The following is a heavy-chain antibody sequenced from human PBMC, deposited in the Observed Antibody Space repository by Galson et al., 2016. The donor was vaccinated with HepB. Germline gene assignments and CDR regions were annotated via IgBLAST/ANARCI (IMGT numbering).Heavy chain of an antibody. CDR1: GYSFPTYW. Sequence: QSGAEVKKPGDSLKISCQGSGYSFPTYWIGWVRQMPGKGLEWMAIIYPGDSDTRFNPSFQGQVTISADRSINTAYLQWSSLKASDTAMYYCARARGYSYDFDYWGLGTLVTVSS. V-gene: IGHV5-51*01. D-gene: IGHD5-18*01. CDR2: IYPGDSDT. J-gene: IGHJ4*02. CDR3: ARARGYSYDFDY.